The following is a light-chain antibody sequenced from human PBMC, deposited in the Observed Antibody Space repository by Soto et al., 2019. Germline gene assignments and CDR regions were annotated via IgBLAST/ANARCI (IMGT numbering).Light chain of an antibody. CDR1: QSLLHSNGYNY. V-gene: IGKV2-28*01. CDR3: MQALQTPPT. J-gene: IGKJ5*01. Sequence: DIVMTQSPLSLPVTPGEPASISCRSSQSLLHSNGYNYLDWYLQKAGQSPKLLIYLGSNRASGVPDRFSGSGSGTEFTLKISRVEAEDVGVYYCMQALQTPPTFGQGTRLEIK. CDR2: LGS.